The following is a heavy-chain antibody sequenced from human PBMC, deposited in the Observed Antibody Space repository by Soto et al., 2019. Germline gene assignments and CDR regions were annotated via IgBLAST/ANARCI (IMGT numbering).Heavy chain of an antibody. D-gene: IGHD3-3*01. CDR1: GYSFTSYW. J-gene: IGHJ5*02. CDR3: ARQDYDFWSGYYGQQNWFDP. V-gene: IGHV5-51*01. CDR2: IYPGDSDT. Sequence: GESLKISCKGSGYSFTSYWISWVRQMPGKGLEWMGIIYPGDSDTRYSPSFQGQVTISADKSISTAYLQWSSLKASDTAMYYCARQDYDFWSGYYGQQNWFDPWGQGTLVTVSS.